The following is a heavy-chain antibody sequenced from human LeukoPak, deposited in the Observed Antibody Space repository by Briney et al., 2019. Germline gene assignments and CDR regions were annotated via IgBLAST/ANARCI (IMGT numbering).Heavy chain of an antibody. CDR3: ARAYYYDSSGYYGSVRHYYGMDV. J-gene: IGHJ6*02. D-gene: IGHD3-22*01. Sequence: SETLSLTCAVYGGSFSGYYWSWIRQPPGKGLEWIGEINNSGSTNYNPSLKSRVTISVDTSKNQFSLKLSSVTAADTAVYYCARAYYYDSSGYYGSVRHYYGMDVWGQGTTVTVSS. V-gene: IGHV4-34*01. CDR1: GGSFSGYY. CDR2: INNSGST.